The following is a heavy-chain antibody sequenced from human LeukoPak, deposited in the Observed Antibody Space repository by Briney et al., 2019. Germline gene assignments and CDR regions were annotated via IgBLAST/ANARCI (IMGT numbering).Heavy chain of an antibody. D-gene: IGHD2-15*01. Sequence: PGGSLRLSCAGSGFTFSNYEMNWVRQAPGKGLEWVSYISSSSSIIYYADSVKGRFTISRDNAKNSLYLQMNSLRVEDTAVFYCARDRGWQGFDYWGQGALVTVSS. J-gene: IGHJ4*02. CDR1: GFTFSNYE. V-gene: IGHV3-48*03. CDR2: ISSSSSII. CDR3: ARDRGWQGFDY.